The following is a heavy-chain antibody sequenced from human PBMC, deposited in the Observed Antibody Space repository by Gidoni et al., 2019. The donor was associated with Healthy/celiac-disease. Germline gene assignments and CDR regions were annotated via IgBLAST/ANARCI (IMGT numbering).Heavy chain of an antibody. D-gene: IGHD6-6*01. J-gene: IGHJ4*02. CDR2: ISSSGSTI. V-gene: IGHV3-48*03. Sequence: ELQLVEPGGAWVQLGGSLSLPCAAPGFTFSSYEMNWVRQAPGKGLEWVSYISSSGSTIYYADSVKGRFTISRDNAKNSLYLQMNSLRAEDTAVYYCASFRSIAARPRWGQGTLVTVSS. CDR1: GFTFSSYE. CDR3: ASFRSIAARPR.